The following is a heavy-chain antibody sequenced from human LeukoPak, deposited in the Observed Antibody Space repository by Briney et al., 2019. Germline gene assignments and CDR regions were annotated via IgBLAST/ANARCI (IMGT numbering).Heavy chain of an antibody. Sequence: GGSLRLSCAASGFSVRSNYMSWVRQAPGKGLEWVAVISYDGSSKYYADSVTGRFTISRDNSKNTLYLQMNSLRAEDTAVYYCAKVGGSYFVVDYYYYYMDVWGKGTTVTISS. CDR3: AKVGGSYFVVDYYYYYMDV. D-gene: IGHD1-26*01. J-gene: IGHJ6*03. CDR1: GFSVRSNY. V-gene: IGHV3-30*18. CDR2: ISYDGSSK.